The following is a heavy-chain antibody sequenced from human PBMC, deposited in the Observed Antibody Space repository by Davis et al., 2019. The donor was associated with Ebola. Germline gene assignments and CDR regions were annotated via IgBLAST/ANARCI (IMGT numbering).Heavy chain of an antibody. CDR3: ARGGELHSLNVDY. Sequence: ASVKVSCKASGYIFTTQYLHWVRQAPGQGFQWMGIFNPSDGTASYAQRFQGRIAMTSDTSTNTLYLELRSLMSEDTAVYYCARGGELHSLNVDYWGQGTLVTVSS. V-gene: IGHV1-46*01. D-gene: IGHD1-7*01. CDR2: FNPSDGTA. J-gene: IGHJ4*02. CDR1: GYIFTTQY.